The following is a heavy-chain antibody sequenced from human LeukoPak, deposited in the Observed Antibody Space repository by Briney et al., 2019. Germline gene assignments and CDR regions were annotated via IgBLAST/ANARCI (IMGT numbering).Heavy chain of an antibody. CDR2: ISWDSGSI. CDR3: AKGGSTYYYDSSGYLFDY. V-gene: IGHV3-9*01. J-gene: IGHJ4*02. D-gene: IGHD3-22*01. CDR1: GFTFDDYA. Sequence: GRSLRLSCAASGFTFDDYALHWGRQAPGKGLGWGSGISWDSGSIGYADSVKGRFTISRDNAKNSLYLQMNSLRAEDTALYYCAKGGSTYYYDSSGYLFDYWGQGTLVTVSS.